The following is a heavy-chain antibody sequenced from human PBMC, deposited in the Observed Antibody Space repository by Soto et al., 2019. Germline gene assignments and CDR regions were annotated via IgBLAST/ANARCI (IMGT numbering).Heavy chain of an antibody. Sequence: EVQLVESGGGLVQPGGSLRLSCAASGFTFSSYWMSWVRQAPGKGLEWVANIKQDGREKYYVDSVKGRFTISRDNAKNSLNLQMNSLRAEDRAVYYCARDSNPTYYDVRGGYYDRNYYFDYWGQGTLVTVSS. CDR1: GFTFSSYW. V-gene: IGHV3-7*01. CDR2: IKQDGREK. CDR3: ARDSNPTYYDVRGGYYDRNYYFDY. J-gene: IGHJ4*02. D-gene: IGHD3-3*01.